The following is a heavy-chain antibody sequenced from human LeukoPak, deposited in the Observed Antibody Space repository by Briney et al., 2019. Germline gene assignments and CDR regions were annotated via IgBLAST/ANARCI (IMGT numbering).Heavy chain of an antibody. CDR3: TNCANTYPDIVVVPAAIVLFGDV. D-gene: IGHD2-2*02. CDR1: GGSISSSSYY. Sequence: SETLSLTCTVSGGSISSSSYYWGWIRQPPGKGLEWIGSIYYSGSTYYNPSLKSRVTISVDTSKSQFSLKLISVTAADTAVYYCTNCANTYPDIVVVPAAIVLFGDVWGKGTTVTVSS. CDR2: IYYSGST. J-gene: IGHJ6*04. V-gene: IGHV4-39*07.